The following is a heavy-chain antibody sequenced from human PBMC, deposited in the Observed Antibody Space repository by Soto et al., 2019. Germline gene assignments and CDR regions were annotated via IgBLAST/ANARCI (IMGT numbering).Heavy chain of an antibody. CDR2: INHLETT. Sequence: SETLSLTCTVSGASITFGGYSWSWIRQTPGKGLEWIGYINHLETTFYNPSFESRLTLSIDRAKNQFSLNLHSMSAADRAVYFCARGGGSDSFDYWGQGILVTVSS. CDR3: ARGGGSDSFDY. J-gene: IGHJ4*02. D-gene: IGHD1-26*01. CDR1: GASITFGGYS. V-gene: IGHV4-30-2*01.